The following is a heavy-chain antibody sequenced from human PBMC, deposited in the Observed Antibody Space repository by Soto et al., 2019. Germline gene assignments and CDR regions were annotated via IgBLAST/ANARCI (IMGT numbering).Heavy chain of an antibody. CDR3: ARDSSHDFNWFDP. Sequence: GGSLRLSCAASGFTFSSYSMNWVRQAPGKGLEWVSYISSSSSTIYYADSVKGRFTISRDNAKNSLYLQMNSLRAEDTAVYYCARDSSHDFNWFDPWGQGTLVTVSS. V-gene: IGHV3-48*01. CDR2: ISSSSSTI. CDR1: GFTFSSYS. D-gene: IGHD3-3*01. J-gene: IGHJ5*02.